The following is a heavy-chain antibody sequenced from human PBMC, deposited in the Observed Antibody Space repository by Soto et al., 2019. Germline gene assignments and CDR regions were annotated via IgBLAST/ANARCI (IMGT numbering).Heavy chain of an antibody. J-gene: IGHJ6*02. CDR1: GGTFSSYA. CDR2: IIPIFGTA. V-gene: IGHV1-69*13. CDR3: VVGAVYYYYYGMDV. D-gene: IGHD1-26*01. Sequence: SVKVSCKASGGTFSSYAISWVRQAPGQGLEWMGGIIPIFGTANYAQKFQGRVTITADESTSTAYMELSSLRSEDTAVYYCVVGAVYYYYYGMDVWGQGTTVTVSS.